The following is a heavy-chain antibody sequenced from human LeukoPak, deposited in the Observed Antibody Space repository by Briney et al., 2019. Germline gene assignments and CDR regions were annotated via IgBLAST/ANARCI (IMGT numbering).Heavy chain of an antibody. V-gene: IGHV1-18*01. D-gene: IGHD1-26*01. CDR3: ARSAGSYNFDY. CDR1: GYTFTSYD. Sequence: ASVKFCCKTSGYTFTSYDISWVRQAPGQGLEWMGRINVYNGNTNYAQKVQGRVTMTTDTSTTTAYMEVRSLRSDDTAVYYCARSAGSYNFDYWGQGTLVTVSS. CDR2: INVYNGNT. J-gene: IGHJ4*02.